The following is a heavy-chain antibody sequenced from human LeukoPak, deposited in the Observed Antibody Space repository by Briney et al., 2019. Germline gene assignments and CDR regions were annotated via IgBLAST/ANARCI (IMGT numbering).Heavy chain of an antibody. V-gene: IGHV4-39*07. D-gene: IGHD6-13*01. CDR2: IYYSGST. CDR1: GGSISSSSYY. Sequence: SETLSLTCTVSGGSISSSSYYWGWIRQPPGKGLEWIGSIYYSGSTYYNPSLKSRVTISVDTSKNQFSLKLSSVTAADTAVYYCARESRSSSFVWFDPWGQGTLVTVSS. CDR3: ARESRSSSFVWFDP. J-gene: IGHJ5*02.